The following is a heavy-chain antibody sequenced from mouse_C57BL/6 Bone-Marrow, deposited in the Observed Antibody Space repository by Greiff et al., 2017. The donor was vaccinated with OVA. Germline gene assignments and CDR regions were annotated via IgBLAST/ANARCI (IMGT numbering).Heavy chain of an antibody. V-gene: IGHV1-66*01. CDR1: GYSFTSYY. CDR3: ARGRTMIRFNYYAMDY. Sequence: QVQLQQSGPELVKPGASVKISCKASGYSFTSYYIHWVKQRPGQGLEWIGWIYPGSGNTKYNEKFKGKATLTADTSSSTAYMQLSSLTSEDSAVYYCARGRTMIRFNYYAMDYWGQGTSVTVSS. CDR2: IYPGSGNT. D-gene: IGHD2-4*01. J-gene: IGHJ4*01.